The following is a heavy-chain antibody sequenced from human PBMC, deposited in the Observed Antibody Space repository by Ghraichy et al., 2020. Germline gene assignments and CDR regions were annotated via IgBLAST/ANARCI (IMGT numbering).Heavy chain of an antibody. Sequence: LSLTCAASGFTFSSYDMHWVRQATGKGLEWVSAIGTAGDTYYPGSVKGRFTISRENAKNSLYLQMNSLRAGDTAVYYCARGRGDYDTMNYYGMDVWGQGTTVTVSS. V-gene: IGHV3-13*01. J-gene: IGHJ6*02. CDR2: IGTAGDT. D-gene: IGHD4-17*01. CDR1: GFTFSSYD. CDR3: ARGRGDYDTMNYYGMDV.